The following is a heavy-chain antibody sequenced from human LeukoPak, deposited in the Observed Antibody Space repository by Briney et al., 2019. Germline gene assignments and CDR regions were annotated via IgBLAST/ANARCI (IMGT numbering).Heavy chain of an antibody. V-gene: IGHV1-18*04. CDR1: GYTFTSYG. D-gene: IGHD2-2*01. CDR2: ISPYNGNT. Sequence: ASVKLSCKASGYTFTSYGINWVRQAPGQGREWMGWISPYNGNTKNAQNLQGRVTMTTDTSTSTAYMELRSLRSDDTAVYYCARDQGYCISATCDEIYQFDSWGQGTLVTVSS. CDR3: ARDQGYCISATCDEIYQFDS. J-gene: IGHJ4*02.